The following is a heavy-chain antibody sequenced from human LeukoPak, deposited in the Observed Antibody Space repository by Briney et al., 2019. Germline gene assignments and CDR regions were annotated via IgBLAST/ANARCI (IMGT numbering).Heavy chain of an antibody. CDR2: SNPNSCDT. Sequence: ASVKVSCKASGYTFTGYYMHWVRQAPGQGLEWMGWSNPNSCDTNYAQKFQGRVTMTRDTSINTAYMELRSLRSDDTDVSSCARDRLRLAYESTTCFDPWGQGTLVTVSS. J-gene: IGHJ5*02. D-gene: IGHD2-21*01. V-gene: IGHV1-2*02. CDR1: GYTFTGYY. CDR3: ARDRLRLAYESTTCFDP.